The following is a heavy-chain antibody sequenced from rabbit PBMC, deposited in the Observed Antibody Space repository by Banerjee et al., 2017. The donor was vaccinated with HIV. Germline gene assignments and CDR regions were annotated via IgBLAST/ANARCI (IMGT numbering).Heavy chain of an antibody. J-gene: IGHJ4*01. CDR2: IDAGSGST. CDR3: ARDDDYGEAFNL. D-gene: IGHD2-1*01. V-gene: IGHV1S40*01. CDR1: GFTISSIYY. Sequence: QSLEESGGDLVKPGASLTLTCTASGFTISSIYYMCWVRQAPGKGLEWIGCIDAGSGSTYYASWAKGRFTISKTSSTTVTLQMTSLTAADTATYFCARDDDYGEAFNLWGPGTLVTVS.